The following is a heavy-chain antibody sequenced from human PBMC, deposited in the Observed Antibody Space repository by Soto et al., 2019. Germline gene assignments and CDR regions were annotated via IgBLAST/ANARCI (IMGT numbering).Heavy chain of an antibody. CDR3: AGRYGVSFAY. J-gene: IGHJ4*02. Sequence: QVQLQESGPGLVKPSETLSLTCTVSGGSISSYYWSWIRQPPGKGLEWIGYIYYSGSTNYNPSLKSGFTISVDTAKILFCLKLSSVPAAETAVYYCAGRYGVSFAYGGQGTLVTVPS. CDR1: GGSISSYY. D-gene: IGHD4-17*01. CDR2: IYYSGST. V-gene: IGHV4-59*08.